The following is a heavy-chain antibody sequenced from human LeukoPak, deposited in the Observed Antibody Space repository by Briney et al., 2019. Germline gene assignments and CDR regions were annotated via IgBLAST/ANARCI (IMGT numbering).Heavy chain of an antibody. J-gene: IGHJ4*02. V-gene: IGHV3-64*01. CDR1: GFTFSNYA. CDR2: ISSNGGST. CDR3: ARASIYSGYVYFDY. D-gene: IGHD5-12*01. Sequence: PGGSLRLSCAASGFTFSNYAMHWVRQAPGKGLEYVSAISSNGGSTYYANSVKGRFTISRDNSKNTLYLQMGSLRAEDMAVYYCARASIYSGYVYFDYWGQGTLVTVSS.